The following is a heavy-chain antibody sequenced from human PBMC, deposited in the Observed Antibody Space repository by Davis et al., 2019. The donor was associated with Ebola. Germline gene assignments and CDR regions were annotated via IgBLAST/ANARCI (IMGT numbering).Heavy chain of an antibody. V-gene: IGHV3-23*01. CDR1: GFTFSAYP. CDR3: AKPPWSGYYISPPLTYLYDAFDI. Sequence: PGGSLRLSCAASGFTFSAYPMSWVRQAPGKGLEWVSGISGSGGTTYYADSVKGRFTISRDNSRNTLYLQMNSLRAEDTAVYYCAKPPWSGYYISPPLTYLYDAFDIWGQGTMVTVSP. D-gene: IGHD3-3*01. J-gene: IGHJ3*02. CDR2: ISGSGGTT.